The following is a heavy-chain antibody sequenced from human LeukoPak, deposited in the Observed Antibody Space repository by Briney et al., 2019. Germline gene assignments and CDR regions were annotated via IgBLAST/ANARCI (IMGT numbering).Heavy chain of an antibody. J-gene: IGHJ4*02. CDR2: IWYDGSNK. Sequence: GGSLRLSCAASGFTFSSYGMHWVRQAPGKGLGWVAVIWYDGSNKYYADSVKGRFTISRDNSKNTLYLQMNSLRAEDTAVYYCARDGRAYYYDSSGYYPGYWGQGTLVTVSS. CDR1: GFTFSSYG. D-gene: IGHD3-22*01. V-gene: IGHV3-33*01. CDR3: ARDGRAYYYDSSGYYPGY.